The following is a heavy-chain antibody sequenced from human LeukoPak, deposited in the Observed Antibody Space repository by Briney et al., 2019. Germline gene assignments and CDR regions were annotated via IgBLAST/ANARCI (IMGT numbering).Heavy chain of an antibody. D-gene: IGHD6-6*01. V-gene: IGHV4-59*08. CDR3: ARVKVSSYYYYVMDV. Sequence: SETLSLTCTVSGGSISSYHWSWIRKPPGKGLEWIGYSGNTNYNPSLKSRVTISVDTSKNQFSLKVSAVTAADTAVYYCARVKVSSYYYYVMDVWGQGTTVTVSS. CDR2: SGNT. J-gene: IGHJ6*02. CDR1: GGSISSYH.